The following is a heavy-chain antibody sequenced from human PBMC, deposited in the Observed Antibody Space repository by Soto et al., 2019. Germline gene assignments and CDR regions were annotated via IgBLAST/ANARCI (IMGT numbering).Heavy chain of an antibody. J-gene: IGHJ6*02. V-gene: IGHV6-1*01. D-gene: IGHD6-19*01. CDR1: GDSVSSNSAA. CDR3: TREVALAGTGNYYYAIDV. Sequence: SPTLSLTCAISGDSVSSNSAALHRGRQSPSRGLEWLGRTYYRFKWYNENAIFVKSRITINPDTSKNQFSLHLNSAAPEDTAVYYCTREVALAGTGNYYYAIDVLGQGTTVTVSS. CDR2: TYYRFKWYN.